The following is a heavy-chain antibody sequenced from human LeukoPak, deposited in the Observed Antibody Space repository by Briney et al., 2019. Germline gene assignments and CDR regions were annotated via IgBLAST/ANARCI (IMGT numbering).Heavy chain of an antibody. D-gene: IGHD6-19*01. CDR2: IYHSGST. Sequence: SETLSLTCTVSGGSISSYYWTWIRQPPGKGLEWIGYIYHSGSTNYNPSLKSRVTISVDTSKSQLPLKLSSVTAADTAMYYCARDTGYSNGWFDYWGQGTLVTVSS. CDR1: GGSISSYY. J-gene: IGHJ4*02. V-gene: IGHV4-59*01. CDR3: ARDTGYSNGWFDY.